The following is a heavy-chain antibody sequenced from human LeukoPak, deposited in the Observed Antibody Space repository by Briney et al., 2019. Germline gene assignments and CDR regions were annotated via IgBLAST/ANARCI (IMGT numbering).Heavy chain of an antibody. CDR1: GGSVSSGSYY. V-gene: IGHV4-61*01. J-gene: IGHJ4*02. CDR2: IYYSGST. CDR3: ARTTGYGAADFDY. D-gene: IGHD4-17*01. Sequence: PSETLSLTCTVSGGSVSSGSYYWSWIRQPPGKGLEWIGYIYYSGSTNYNPSLKSRVTISVDTSTNQFSLKLSSVTAADTAVYYCARTTGYGAADFDYWGQGTLVTVSS.